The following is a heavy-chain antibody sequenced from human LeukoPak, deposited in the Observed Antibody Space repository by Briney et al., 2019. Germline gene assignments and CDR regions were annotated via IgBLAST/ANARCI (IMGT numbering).Heavy chain of an antibody. CDR2: ISDTSSDI. Sequence: GGSLRLSCAASGFTFSSYSMNWVRQAPGKVLECVSYISDTSSDIYYADAVKGRFTISRDNAKNSLYLQMNSLRNEDTAVYYCARVDCSGGTCYLYYFDYWGQGTLVTVSS. J-gene: IGHJ4*02. CDR3: ARVDCSGGTCYLYYFDY. D-gene: IGHD2-15*01. CDR1: GFTFSSYS. V-gene: IGHV3-48*02.